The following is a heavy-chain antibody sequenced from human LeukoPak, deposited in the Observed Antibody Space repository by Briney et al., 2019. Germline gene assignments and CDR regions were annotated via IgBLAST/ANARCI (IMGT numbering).Heavy chain of an antibody. CDR3: ARVRFLREVDAFDI. J-gene: IGHJ3*02. Sequence: SETLSLTCTVSGYSISTGYYWDWIRQPPGKGLEWIGTFYHGGSTYYNPSLKSRVTISVDTSKNQFSLNLTSVTAADTAVYYCARVRFLREVDAFDIWGQGTMVTVSS. CDR1: GYSISTGYY. V-gene: IGHV4-38-2*02. D-gene: IGHD3-10*01. CDR2: FYHGGST.